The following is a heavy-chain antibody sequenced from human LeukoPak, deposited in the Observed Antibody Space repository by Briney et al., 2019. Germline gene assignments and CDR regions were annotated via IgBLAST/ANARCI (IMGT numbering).Heavy chain of an antibody. V-gene: IGHV5-51*01. D-gene: IGHD2-2*01. CDR1: GYSFTSYW. CDR2: IYPGDSDT. Sequence: GESLKISCKGSGYSFTSYWIGWVRQMPGKGLEWMGIIYPGDSDTRYSPSFQGQVTISADKSISTAYLQWSSLKASDTAMYYCARQVVPAALPPGAFDLWGQGTMVTVSS. J-gene: IGHJ3*01. CDR3: ARQVVPAALPPGAFDL.